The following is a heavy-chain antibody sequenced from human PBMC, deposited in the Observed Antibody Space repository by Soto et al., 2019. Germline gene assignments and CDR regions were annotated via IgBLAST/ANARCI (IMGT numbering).Heavy chain of an antibody. D-gene: IGHD3-16*01. CDR3: AKDLPTYPHVPYFDY. CDR1: GFTFSSYA. Sequence: EVQLLESGGGLVQPGGSLRLSCAASGFTFSSYAMSWVRQAPGKGLEWVSAISGSGGSTYYADCVNGRFTISRDNSKKTLYLQMNSLRAEDTAVYYCAKDLPTYPHVPYFDYWGQGPLVTVSS. V-gene: IGHV3-23*01. CDR2: ISGSGGST. J-gene: IGHJ4*02.